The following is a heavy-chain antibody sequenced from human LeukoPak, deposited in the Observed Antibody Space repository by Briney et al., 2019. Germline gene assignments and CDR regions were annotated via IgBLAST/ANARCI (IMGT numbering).Heavy chain of an antibody. Sequence: SQTLSLTCTVSGGSISSGDYYWSWIRQPPGKGLEWIGYIYYSGSTYYNPSLKSRVTISVDMSKNQFSPKLSSVTAADTAVYYCARGVGAAAQVWFDPWGQGTLVTVSS. V-gene: IGHV4-30-4*01. D-gene: IGHD6-13*01. CDR3: ARGVGAAAQVWFDP. CDR2: IYYSGST. CDR1: GGSISSGDYY. J-gene: IGHJ5*02.